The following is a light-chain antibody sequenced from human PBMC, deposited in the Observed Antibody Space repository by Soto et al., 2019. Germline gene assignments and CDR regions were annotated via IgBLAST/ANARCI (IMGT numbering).Light chain of an antibody. Sequence: DIPMTQSPSSLSASVGDIVTITCRASQHIVPYLNCYLQKPGQAPKLLIYATSSLQSRVPPMFSGSGAGTEFSFTISSLQPEAFATYFCQQGDNFPRTFGQGTRVEI. J-gene: IGKJ1*01. CDR3: QQGDNFPRT. CDR1: QHIVPY. CDR2: ATS. V-gene: IGKV1-39*01.